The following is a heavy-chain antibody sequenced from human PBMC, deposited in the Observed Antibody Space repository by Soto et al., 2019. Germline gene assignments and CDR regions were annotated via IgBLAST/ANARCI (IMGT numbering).Heavy chain of an antibody. CDR1: DFTFYNYA. J-gene: IGHJ4*02. D-gene: IGHD3-10*01. CDR2: ISGSGSET. Sequence: GGSLRLSCAASDFTFYNYAMSWVRQPPGRGLEWVSTISGSGSETYVADSVRGRFTISRDNSENTLYLQMDYLRAEDTAVYYCAKASNYGSESYYSNFDYWGQGTLVTVSS. CDR3: AKASNYGSESYYSNFDY. V-gene: IGHV3-23*01.